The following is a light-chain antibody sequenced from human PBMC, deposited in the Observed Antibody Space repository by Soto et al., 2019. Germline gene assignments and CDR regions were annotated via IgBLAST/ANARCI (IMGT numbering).Light chain of an antibody. J-gene: IGKJ1*01. CDR2: CAF. CDR1: PSVTNY. CDR3: QQSYYNPT. Sequence: EIVFTQSPGTLSLSPGERATPSCRARPSVTNYLALYQQKPGQAPRLLLYCAFNRATGIPARFSGSGSGTDFTLTISSLQHEDFATYYCQQSYYNPTFGQGTKVDI. V-gene: IGKV3-11*01.